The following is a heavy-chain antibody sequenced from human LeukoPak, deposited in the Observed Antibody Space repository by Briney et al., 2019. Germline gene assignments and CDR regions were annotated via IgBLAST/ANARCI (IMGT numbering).Heavy chain of an antibody. Sequence: PSETLSLTCAVYGGSFSGYYWSWIRQPPGKGLEWIGEINHSGSTNYNPSLRSRVTISVDTSKNQLSLKLSSVTAADTAVYYCARIVPYNYGYVDYWGQGTLVTVSS. V-gene: IGHV4-34*01. J-gene: IGHJ4*02. CDR3: ARIVPYNYGYVDY. D-gene: IGHD5-18*01. CDR2: INHSGST. CDR1: GGSFSGYY.